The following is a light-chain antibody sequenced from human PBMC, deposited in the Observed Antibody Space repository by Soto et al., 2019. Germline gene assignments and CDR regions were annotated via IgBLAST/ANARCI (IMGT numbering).Light chain of an antibody. J-gene: IGLJ2*01. CDR2: DVS. CDR3: SSYTSSSTLDVV. V-gene: IGLV2-14*01. CDR1: SSDVGAYNS. Sequence: QSALTQPASVSGSPGQSIPISCTGTSSDVGAYNSVSWYQQHPGKAPKLMIYDVSNRPSGVSNRFSGSKSGNTASLTISGLQAEDEADYYCSSYTSSSTLDVVFGGGTQLTVL.